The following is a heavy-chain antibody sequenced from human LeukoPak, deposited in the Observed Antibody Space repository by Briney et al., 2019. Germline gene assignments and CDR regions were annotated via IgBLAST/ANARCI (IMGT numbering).Heavy chain of an antibody. D-gene: IGHD3-3*01. Sequence: SETLSLTCAVYGGSFSGYYWSWLRQPPGKGLEWIGEINHSGSTNYNPSLKRRVTISVDTSKNQFSLKLSSVTAADTAVYYCARGGTIWSGYAYYYYYMDVWGKGTTVTVSS. CDR3: ARGGTIWSGYAYYYYYMDV. J-gene: IGHJ6*03. CDR1: GGSFSGYY. V-gene: IGHV4-34*01. CDR2: INHSGST.